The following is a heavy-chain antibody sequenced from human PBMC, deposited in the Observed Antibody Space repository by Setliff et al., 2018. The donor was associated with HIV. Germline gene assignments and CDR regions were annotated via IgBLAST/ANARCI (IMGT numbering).Heavy chain of an antibody. Sequence: PSETLSLTCTVSGGSISRGSYSWGWIRQPPGKGLEWIGSISYTGITNYNPSLKSRVTISVDTSQNQFSLKLTSVTAADTAVYYCVRLRQWLAFFDSWGQGTLVTVSS. J-gene: IGHJ4*02. CDR3: VRLRQWLAFFDS. V-gene: IGHV4-39*01. CDR2: ISYTGIT. D-gene: IGHD6-19*01. CDR1: GGSISRGSYS.